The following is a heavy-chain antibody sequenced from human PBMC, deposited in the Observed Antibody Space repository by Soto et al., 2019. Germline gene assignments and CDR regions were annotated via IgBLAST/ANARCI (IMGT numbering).Heavy chain of an antibody. D-gene: IGHD6-19*01. V-gene: IGHV1-69*06. J-gene: IGHJ4*02. CDR2: IIPIFGTA. CDR3: ARGSVGMDSSGWYCDY. Sequence: SVKVSCKASGGTFSSYAISWLRQAPGQGLEWMGGIIPIFGTANYAQKFQGRVTITADKSTSTAYMELSSLRSEDTAVYYCARGSVGMDSSGWYCDYWGQGTLVTVSS. CDR1: GGTFSSYA.